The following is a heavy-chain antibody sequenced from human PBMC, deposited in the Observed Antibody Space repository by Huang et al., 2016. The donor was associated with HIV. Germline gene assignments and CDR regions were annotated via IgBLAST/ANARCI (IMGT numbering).Heavy chain of an antibody. CDR3: ARDWSFGSSTSPAD. V-gene: IGHV1-2*02. CDR1: GYTVTDSN. CDR2: INTKRGGT. Sequence: QVQLVQSGAEVKNPGASVRVSCKASGYTVTDSNIHWVRQAPGQGLAWMGWINTKRGGTNYAQRFQGRITMTRDTTSSTVHMDLRRIQSDDTAVYFCARDWSFGSSTSPADWGQGTLVTVSS. D-gene: IGHD6-6*01. J-gene: IGHJ4*02.